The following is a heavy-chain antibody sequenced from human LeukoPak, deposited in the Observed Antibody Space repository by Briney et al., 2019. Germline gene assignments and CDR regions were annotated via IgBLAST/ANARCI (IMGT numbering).Heavy chain of an antibody. V-gene: IGHV5-51*01. CDR1: GYSFTSYW. D-gene: IGHD2-15*01. J-gene: IGHJ4*02. CDR2: IYPGDSDT. Sequence: GESLKISCKGSGYSFTSYWIGWVRQMPGKGLEWMGIIYPGDSDTRYSPSFQGQVTISVDKSISTAYLQWSSLKASDTAMYYCARVLGYCSGGSCYPGAYGGKGPLVTVSS. CDR3: ARVLGYCSGGSCYPGAY.